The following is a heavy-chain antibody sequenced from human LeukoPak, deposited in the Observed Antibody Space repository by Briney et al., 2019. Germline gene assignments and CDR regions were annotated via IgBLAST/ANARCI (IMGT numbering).Heavy chain of an antibody. CDR3: ARNKKGDRYTYGHDY. CDR1: GGSISSDSYY. V-gene: IGHV4-39*01. CDR2: IYYSGNT. J-gene: IGHJ4*02. Sequence: SETLSLTCTVSGGSISSDSYYWGWIRQPPGKGLGWIGSIYYSGNTYYNPSLKSRVTISVDTSKNLFSLKVTSVTAADTAVYYCARNKKGDRYTYGHDYWGQGTLVTVSS. D-gene: IGHD5-18*01.